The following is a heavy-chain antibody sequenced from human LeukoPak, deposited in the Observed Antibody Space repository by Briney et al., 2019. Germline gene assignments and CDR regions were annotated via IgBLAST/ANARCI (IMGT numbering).Heavy chain of an antibody. CDR1: GGTFSSYA. J-gene: IGHJ4*02. D-gene: IGHD3-10*01. CDR2: IIPIFGTA. CDR3: PSGSEGTGRESGDY. V-gene: IGHV1-69*05. Sequence: SVNVSCKASGGTFSSYAISWVRQAPGQGLEWMGGIIPIFGTANYAQKFQGRVTITTDESTSTAYMELSSLRSEDTAVSYSPSGSEGTGRESGDYWGQGTLVTVSS.